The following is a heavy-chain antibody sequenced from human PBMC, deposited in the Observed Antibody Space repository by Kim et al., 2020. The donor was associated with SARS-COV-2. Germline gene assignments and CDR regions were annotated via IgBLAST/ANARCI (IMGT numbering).Heavy chain of an antibody. CDR2: IYSSGST. J-gene: IGHJ6*02. CDR3: ARHRSSRWNADYYYGMDV. Sequence: SETLSLTCTVSGGSISNSSYYWGWIRQPPGKGLEWIGCIYSSGSTYYNPSLKSRVVISVDTSNNQFSLKLSSMTAADTAVYYCARHRSSRWNADYYYGMDVWGQGTTVTVSS. V-gene: IGHV4-39*01. D-gene: IGHD6-13*01. CDR1: GGSISNSSYY.